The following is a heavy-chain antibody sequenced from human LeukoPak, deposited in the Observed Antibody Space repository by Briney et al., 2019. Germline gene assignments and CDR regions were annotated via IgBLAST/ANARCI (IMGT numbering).Heavy chain of an antibody. CDR2: IYSGGST. CDR3: ASHTTVKYYFGY. J-gene: IGHJ4*02. D-gene: IGHD4-17*01. V-gene: IGHV3-53*01. CDR1: GFTLSSNS. Sequence: GGSLRLSCAASGFTLSSNSMSWVRQAPGKGLEWVSVIYSGGSTYYADSVSGRFTISRDNSKNTLYLQLNSLGGEDTAVYYCASHTTVKYYFGYWGQGALVTV.